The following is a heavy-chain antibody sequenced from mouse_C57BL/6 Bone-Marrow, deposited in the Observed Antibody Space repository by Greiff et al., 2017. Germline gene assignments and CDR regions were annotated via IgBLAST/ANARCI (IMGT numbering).Heavy chain of an antibody. V-gene: IGHV5-17*01. Sequence: DVMLVESGGGLVKPGGSLKLSCAASGFTFSDYGMHWVRQAPEKGLEWVAYISSGSSTIYYADTVKGRFTISRDNAKNTLFLQMTSLRSEDTAMYYCARPLYYGSSYVAYWGQGTLVTVSA. J-gene: IGHJ3*01. CDR3: ARPLYYGSSYVAY. CDR1: GFTFSDYG. CDR2: ISSGSSTI. D-gene: IGHD1-1*01.